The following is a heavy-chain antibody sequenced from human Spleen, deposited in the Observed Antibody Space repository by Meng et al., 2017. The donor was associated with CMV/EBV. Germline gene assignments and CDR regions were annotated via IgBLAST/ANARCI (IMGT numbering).Heavy chain of an antibody. D-gene: IGHD2-21*01. CDR1: GASISPYF. CDR3: AKSIYRKDDYQFYGMDV. J-gene: IGHJ6*02. CDR2: IYYSGSTKSGTT. V-gene: IGHV4-59*01. Sequence: SETLSLTCTISGASISPYFWSWVRQSPGKGLEWLGYIYYSGSTKSGTTNYNPPLQSRVTISIDTSRYQFSLRLSSVTAADTAVYYCAKSIYRKDDYQFYGMDVWGQGTKVTVSS.